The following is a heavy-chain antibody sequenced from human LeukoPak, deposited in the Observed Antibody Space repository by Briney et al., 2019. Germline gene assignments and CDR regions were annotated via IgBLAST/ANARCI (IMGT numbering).Heavy chain of an antibody. V-gene: IGHV1-18*01. D-gene: IGHD2-2*01. CDR2: ISAYNGNT. CDR3: ARAYCSSTSCYYEYFQH. CDR1: GYTFTSYG. Sequence: ASVKVSCKASGYTFTSYGISWVRQAPGQGLEWMGWISAYNGNTNYAQKLQGRVTMTTDTSTSTAYMELRSLRSDDTAVYYCARAYCSSTSCYYEYFQHWGQGTLVTVSS. J-gene: IGHJ1*01.